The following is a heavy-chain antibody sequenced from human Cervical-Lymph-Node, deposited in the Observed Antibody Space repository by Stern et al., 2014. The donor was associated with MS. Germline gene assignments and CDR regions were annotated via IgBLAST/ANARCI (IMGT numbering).Heavy chain of an antibody. V-gene: IGHV3-21*06. CDR1: GITLSVYG. CDR3: ARDPLNYHETSGARGLEGY. D-gene: IGHD3-22*01. J-gene: IGHJ4*02. Sequence: EVQLVESGGGLVKPGGSLRLSCAASGITLSVYGMTWVRQAPGKGLEWVSSISSTGNNINYAASVRGRFTIFRDDAKNSVFLELSGLRVEDTAVYYCARDPLNYHETSGARGLEGYWGQGTLVTVSS. CDR2: ISSTGNNI.